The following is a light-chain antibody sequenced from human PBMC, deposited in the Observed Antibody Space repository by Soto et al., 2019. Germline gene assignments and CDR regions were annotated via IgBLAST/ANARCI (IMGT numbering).Light chain of an antibody. CDR3: SAFTSSSPHVV. V-gene: IGLV2-14*01. Sequence: QSALTQPASVSGSPGQSITISCTGTSSDVGAYNYVSWYQQHPGKAPKLMIYDVSNRPSGVSVRFSGSKSGYTASLSISGLQAEDEAEYYCSAFTSSSPHVVFGGGTKLTVL. CDR2: DVS. J-gene: IGLJ2*01. CDR1: SSDVGAYNY.